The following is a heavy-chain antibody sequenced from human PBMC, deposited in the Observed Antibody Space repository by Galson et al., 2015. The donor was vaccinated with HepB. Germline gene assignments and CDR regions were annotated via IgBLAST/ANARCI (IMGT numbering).Heavy chain of an antibody. D-gene: IGHD6-19*01. CDR1: GFSSSDHY. CDR3: ARVGPPSYSSSDY. Sequence: SLRLSCAASGFSSSDHYMDWVRQAPGKGLEWVGRVRRKDNGYSTEYAASVKGRFIVSRDDSTKSIYLQMNGLKTEDTALYYCARVGPPSYSSSDYWGQGTLVTVSS. CDR2: VRRKDNGYST. J-gene: IGHJ4*02. V-gene: IGHV3-72*01.